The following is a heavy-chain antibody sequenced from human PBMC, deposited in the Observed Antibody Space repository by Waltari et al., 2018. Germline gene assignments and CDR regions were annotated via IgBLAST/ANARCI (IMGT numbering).Heavy chain of an antibody. CDR1: GYPISSGYY. CDR3: ARAITGTTRGFDP. J-gene: IGHJ5*02. D-gene: IGHD1-7*01. CDR2: IYHSGST. V-gene: IGHV4-38-2*01. Sequence: QVQLQESGPGLVKPSETLSLTCAVSGYPISSGYYWGGIRPPPGKGLEWIGSIYHSGSTSYNPSLKSRVTRSVDTSKNQFSLKLSSVTAADTAVYYCARAITGTTRGFDPWGQGTLVTVSS.